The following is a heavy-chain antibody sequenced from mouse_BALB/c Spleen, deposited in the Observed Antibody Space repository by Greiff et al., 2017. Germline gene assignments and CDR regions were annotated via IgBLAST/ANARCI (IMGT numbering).Heavy chain of an antibody. CDR1: GYTFSSYW. Sequence: VQLVESGAELMKPGASVKISCKATGYTFSSYWIEWVKQRPGHGLEWIGEILPGSGSTNYNEKFKGKATFTADTSSNTAYMQLSSLTSEDSAVYYCAITTVVATEGFAYWGQGTLVTVSA. J-gene: IGHJ3*01. CDR2: ILPGSGST. CDR3: AITTVVATEGFAY. V-gene: IGHV1-9*01. D-gene: IGHD1-1*01.